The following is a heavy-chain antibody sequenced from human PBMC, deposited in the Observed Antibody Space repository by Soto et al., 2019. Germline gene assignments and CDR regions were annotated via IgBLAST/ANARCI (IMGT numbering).Heavy chain of an antibody. J-gene: IGHJ6*02. D-gene: IGHD3-22*01. Sequence: SVKVSCKAAGGTFSSLDINWVRQAPGQGLEWMGGIIPISETTNYAQIFQGRVSIVADISTSAACMELSRLRSEDTAVYYCARALLSHSYDSGGYDSYFHAMDVWGQGTPVTVSS. CDR3: ARALLSHSYDSGGYDSYFHAMDV. CDR2: IIPISETT. CDR1: GGTFSSLD. V-gene: IGHV1-69*06.